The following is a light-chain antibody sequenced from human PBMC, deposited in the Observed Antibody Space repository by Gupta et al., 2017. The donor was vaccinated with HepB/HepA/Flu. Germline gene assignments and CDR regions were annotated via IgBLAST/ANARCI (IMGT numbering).Light chain of an antibody. CDR3: QTWVTGIGV. V-gene: IGLV4-69*01. Sequence: QLVLTQSPSASASLGASVKLTCTLSSGHNNYAIAWHQQQPEKGPRYLMNLNSDGSHSKGDGIPDRFSGSSSGAERYLTISSLQSEDEADYYCQTWVTGIGVFGGGTKLTVL. CDR2: LNSDGSH. CDR1: SGHNNYA. J-gene: IGLJ2*01.